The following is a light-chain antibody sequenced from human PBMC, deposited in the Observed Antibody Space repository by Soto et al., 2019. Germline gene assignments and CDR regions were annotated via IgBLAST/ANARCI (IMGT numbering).Light chain of an antibody. CDR2: EVT. CDR3: NSYTISGTYV. Sequence: QSVLTQPPSVSGSPGQSVAISCTEDSSDVGSYNRVSWYQQSPGTAPKLIIYEVTTRPSGVPDRFSGSKSGNTASLTISGLQAEDEADYYCNSYTISGTYVFGPGTKVTVL. V-gene: IGLV2-18*02. J-gene: IGLJ1*01. CDR1: SSDVGSYNR.